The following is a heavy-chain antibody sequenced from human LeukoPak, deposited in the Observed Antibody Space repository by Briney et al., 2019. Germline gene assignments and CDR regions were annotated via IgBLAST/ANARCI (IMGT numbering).Heavy chain of an antibody. CDR2: IKQDGSEK. CDR3: ARGGGYYFVSVDY. CDR1: GFTFSSYS. D-gene: IGHD1-26*01. Sequence: GGSLRHSCAASGFTFSSYSMNWVRQAPGKGLEWVANIKQDGSEKYFVDSVKGRFTISRDNAKNSLYLQMNSLRTEDTALYYCARGGGYYFVSVDYWGQGTLVTVSS. V-gene: IGHV3-7*01. J-gene: IGHJ4*02.